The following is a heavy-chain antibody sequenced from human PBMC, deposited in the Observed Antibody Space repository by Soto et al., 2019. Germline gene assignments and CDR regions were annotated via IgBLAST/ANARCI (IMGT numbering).Heavy chain of an antibody. D-gene: IGHD3-10*01. CDR1: GGSFTGYY. CDR3: TRVTIMYYGAGTYGYFDS. CDR2: INHGGST. Sequence: QVQLQQWGAGLLKPSETLSLTCAVHGGSFTGYYWSWIRQPPGKALEWVGEINHGGSTNYNPYLKCRVNISRETSKNQFSLTLTSVTASDTAFYYCTRVTIMYYGAGTYGYFDSWGQGTLVTVSS. J-gene: IGHJ4*02. V-gene: IGHV4-34*01.